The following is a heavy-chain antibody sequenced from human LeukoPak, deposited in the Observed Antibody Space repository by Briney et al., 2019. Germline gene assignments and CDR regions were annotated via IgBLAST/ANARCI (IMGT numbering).Heavy chain of an antibody. V-gene: IGHV1-69*13. CDR3: AWSGGVATIYFDY. CDR2: IIPIFGTA. J-gene: IGHJ4*02. Sequence: SVKVSCKASGYTFIRYHMHWVRQAPGQGLEWMGGIIPIFGTANYAQKFQGRVTITADESTSTAYMELSSLRSEDTAVYYCAWSGGVATIYFDYWGQGTLVTVSS. CDR1: GYTFIRYH. D-gene: IGHD5-24*01.